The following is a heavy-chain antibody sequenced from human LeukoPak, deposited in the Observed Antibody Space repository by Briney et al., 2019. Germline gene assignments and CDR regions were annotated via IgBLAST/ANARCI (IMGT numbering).Heavy chain of an antibody. CDR2: INSGESST. Sequence: PGVSLRLSCAASGFTFSSYWMHWVRQAPGKGLVWFSRINSGESSTSYADSVKGRFTISRDNAKNTLYLQMNSLRAEDTGVYYCARVFDAWGQGTLVTVSS. J-gene: IGHJ5*02. V-gene: IGHV3-74*01. CDR3: ARVFDA. CDR1: GFTFSSYW.